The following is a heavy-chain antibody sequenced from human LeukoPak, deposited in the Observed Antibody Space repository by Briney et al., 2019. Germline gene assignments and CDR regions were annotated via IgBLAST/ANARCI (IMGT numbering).Heavy chain of an antibody. CDR2: ISGSGGST. Sequence: GGSLRLSCAASGFTFSSYAMSWVRQAPGKGLEWVSAISGSGGSTYYADSVKGRFTISRDNSKNTLYLQMNSLRAEDTAVYYCAKAYGYSSSWFVDYWGQGTLVTVSS. CDR3: AKAYGYSSSWFVDY. D-gene: IGHD6-13*01. V-gene: IGHV3-23*01. CDR1: GFTFSSYA. J-gene: IGHJ4*02.